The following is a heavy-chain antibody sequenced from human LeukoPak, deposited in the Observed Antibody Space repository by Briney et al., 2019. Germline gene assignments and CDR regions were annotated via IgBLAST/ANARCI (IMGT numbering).Heavy chain of an antibody. CDR2: ISYDGSNK. V-gene: IGHV3-30*04. Sequence: PGGSLRLSCAASGFTFSSYAMHWVRQAPGKGLEWVAVISYDGSNKYYADSVKGRFTISKDNSKNTLYLQMNSLRAEDTAVYYCAKAAEGLLEPFDYWGQGTLVTVSS. CDR1: GFTFSSYA. D-gene: IGHD1-1*01. CDR3: AKAAEGLLEPFDY. J-gene: IGHJ4*02.